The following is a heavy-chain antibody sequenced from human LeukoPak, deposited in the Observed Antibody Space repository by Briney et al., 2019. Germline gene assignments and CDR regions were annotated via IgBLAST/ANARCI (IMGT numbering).Heavy chain of an antibody. D-gene: IGHD3-10*01. J-gene: IGHJ4*02. V-gene: IGHV1-2*02. Sequence: GASVKVSCTASGYTFTGYYMHWVRQAPGQGREWMGWTNPNSGGTNYAQKFQGRVTMTRDTSISTAYMELSRLRSDDTAVYYCARDYYASGAFVGYWGQGTLVTVSS. CDR1: GYTFTGYY. CDR3: ARDYYASGAFVGY. CDR2: TNPNSGGT.